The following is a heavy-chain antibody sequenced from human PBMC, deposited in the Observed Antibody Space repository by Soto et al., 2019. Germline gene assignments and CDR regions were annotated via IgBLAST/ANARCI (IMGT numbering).Heavy chain of an antibody. CDR3: ARVSYYDFWSGFPYYFDY. Sequence: ASVKVSCKASGGTFSSYTISWVRQAPGQGLEWMGRIIPILGIANYAQKFQGRVTMTADKSTSTAYMELSSLRSEDTAVYYCARVSYYDFWSGFPYYFDYWGQGTLVTVSS. CDR1: GGTFSSYT. J-gene: IGHJ4*02. D-gene: IGHD3-3*01. CDR2: IIPILGIA. V-gene: IGHV1-69*02.